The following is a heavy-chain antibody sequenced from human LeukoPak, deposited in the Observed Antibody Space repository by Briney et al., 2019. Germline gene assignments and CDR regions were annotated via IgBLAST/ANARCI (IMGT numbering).Heavy chain of an antibody. CDR1: AFTFSDYY. CDR2: ISSSSSYT. J-gene: IGHJ4*02. D-gene: IGHD6-19*01. CDR3: AKLVEYAYSSGWFDY. Sequence: PGGSLRLSCAASAFTFSDYYMSGIRQAPGKGLEWVSYISSSSSYTNYADSVKGRFTISRDNAKNSLYLQMNSLRAEDTAVYYCAKLVEYAYSSGWFDYWGQGTLVTVSS. V-gene: IGHV3-11*06.